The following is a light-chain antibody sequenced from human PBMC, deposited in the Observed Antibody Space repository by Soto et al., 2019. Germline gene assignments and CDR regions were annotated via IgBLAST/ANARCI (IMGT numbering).Light chain of an antibody. V-gene: IGKV3-20*01. Sequence: EIVLTQSPGTLSLSPGERATLSCRASQIVSSTWVTWYQQKPGQAPRRLIYGASITDTGIPDRFSGSGSGTDFTLTISGLEPEDCAVYYCQYDGDSRRVTFGGGNKVDIK. CDR2: GAS. J-gene: IGKJ4*01. CDR1: QIVSSTW. CDR3: QYDGDSRRVT.